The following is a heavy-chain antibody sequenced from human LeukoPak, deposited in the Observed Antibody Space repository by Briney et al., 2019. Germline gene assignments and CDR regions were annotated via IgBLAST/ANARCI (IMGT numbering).Heavy chain of an antibody. CDR2: IYYSGST. V-gene: IGHV4-39*07. CDR1: GGSISSSSYY. Sequence: KASETLSLTCTVSGGSISSSSYYWGWIRQPPGKGLEWIGSIYYSGSTYYNPSLKSRVTISVDTSKNQFSLKLSSVTAADTAVYYCARAWGPYCSSTSCNGLLEWLLYPWFDPWGQGTLVTVSS. D-gene: IGHD2-2*01. CDR3: ARAWGPYCSSTSCNGLLEWLLYPWFDP. J-gene: IGHJ5*02.